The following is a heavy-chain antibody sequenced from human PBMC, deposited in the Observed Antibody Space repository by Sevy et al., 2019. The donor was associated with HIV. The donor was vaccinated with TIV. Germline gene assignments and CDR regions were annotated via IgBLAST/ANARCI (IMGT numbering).Heavy chain of an antibody. CDR2: IKQDGSEK. Sequence: RGSLRLSCAASGFTFSSYWMSWVRQAPGKGLEWVANIKQDGSEKYYVDSVKGRFTISRDNAKNSLYLQMNSLRAEDTAVYYCARDSKNPIAARGSPLDYWGQGTLVTVSS. J-gene: IGHJ4*02. V-gene: IGHV3-7*01. D-gene: IGHD6-13*01. CDR1: GFTFSSYW. CDR3: ARDSKNPIAARGSPLDY.